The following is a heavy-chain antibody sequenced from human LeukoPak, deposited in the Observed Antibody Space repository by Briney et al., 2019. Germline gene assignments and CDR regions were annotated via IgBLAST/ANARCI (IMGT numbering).Heavy chain of an antibody. V-gene: IGHV3-9*01. CDR2: ISWNSGSI. J-gene: IGHJ3*02. D-gene: IGHD1/OR15-1a*01. Sequence: GRSLRLSCAASGFTFDDYAMHWVRQAPGKGLEWVSGISWNSGSIGYADSVKGRFTISRDNSKSTVHLQMDGLRVDDTAVYYCAKVATPNTLDALDIWGQGTMVTVSS. CDR3: AKVATPNTLDALDI. CDR1: GFTFDDYA.